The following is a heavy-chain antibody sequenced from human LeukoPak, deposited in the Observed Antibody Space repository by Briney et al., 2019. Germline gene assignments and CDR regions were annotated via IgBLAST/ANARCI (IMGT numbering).Heavy chain of an antibody. V-gene: IGHV4-59*12. D-gene: IGHD4-23*01. CDR3: ARGKLRWPRGCWFDP. J-gene: IGHJ5*02. CDR2: IYYSGST. CDR1: GGSISSYY. Sequence: SETLSLTCTVSGGSISSYYWSWIRQPPGKGLEWIGYIYYSGSTNYNPSLKSRVTISVDTSKNQFSLKLSSVTAADTAVYYCARGKLRWPRGCWFDPWGQGTLVTVSS.